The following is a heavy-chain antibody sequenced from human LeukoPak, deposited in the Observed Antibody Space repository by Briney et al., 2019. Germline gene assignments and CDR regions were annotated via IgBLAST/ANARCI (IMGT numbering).Heavy chain of an antibody. J-gene: IGHJ4*02. CDR3: ARALPYKYDRSGYYYGLVYFDY. Sequence: PSETLSLTCTVSGGSISSGGYYWSWIRQHPGKGLEWIGYIYYSGSTYCNPSLKSRVTISVDTSKNQFSLKLRSVTAADTAVYYCARALPYKYDRSGYYYGLVYFDYWGQGTLVTVSS. D-gene: IGHD3-22*01. V-gene: IGHV4-31*03. CDR1: GGSISSGGYY. CDR2: IYYSGST.